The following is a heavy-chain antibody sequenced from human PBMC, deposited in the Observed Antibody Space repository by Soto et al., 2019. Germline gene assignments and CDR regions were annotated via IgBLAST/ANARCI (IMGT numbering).Heavy chain of an antibody. V-gene: IGHV3-30*18. CDR1: GFTFSSYG. J-gene: IGHJ4*02. CDR3: AKAFCSGGSCSDY. Sequence: QVQLVESGGGVVQPGRSLRLSCAASGFTFSSYGMHWVRQAPGKGLEWVAVISYDGSNKYYADSVKGRFTISRDNSKNTLYLQMNSLRAEDTAVYYCAKAFCSGGSCSDYWGQGTLVTVSS. D-gene: IGHD2-15*01. CDR2: ISYDGSNK.